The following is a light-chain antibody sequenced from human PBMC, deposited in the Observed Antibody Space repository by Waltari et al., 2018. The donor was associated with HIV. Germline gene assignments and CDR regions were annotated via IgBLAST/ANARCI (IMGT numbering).Light chain of an antibody. Sequence: EIVLTQSPATLSLSPGERATLSCRASQSVSSYLAWYQQKPGQAHRLLIYDASNGATGIPARFSGSGSGTDFTLTISSLEPEDFAVYYCQQRSNWPRDTFGQGTKLEIK. J-gene: IGKJ2*01. V-gene: IGKV3-11*01. CDR3: QQRSNWPRDT. CDR2: DAS. CDR1: QSVSSY.